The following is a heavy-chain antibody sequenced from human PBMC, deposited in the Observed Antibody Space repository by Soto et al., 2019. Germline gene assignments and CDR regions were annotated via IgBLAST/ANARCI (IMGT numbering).Heavy chain of an antibody. J-gene: IGHJ6*02. Sequence: QVQLVESGGDVVQPGRSLRLSCAASGLTFSAYGMHWVRQAPGKGLEWVAVIWSDGSNEYYADSVKGRFTISRDNSKNTLYLKMNSLRAEDTAVYYCARGVHYNYYGMDVWGQGTTVTASS. V-gene: IGHV3-33*01. CDR1: GLTFSAYG. CDR3: ARGVHYNYYGMDV. CDR2: IWSDGSNE.